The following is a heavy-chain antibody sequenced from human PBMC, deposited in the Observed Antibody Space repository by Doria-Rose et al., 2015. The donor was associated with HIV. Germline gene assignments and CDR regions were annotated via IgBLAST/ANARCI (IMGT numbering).Heavy chain of an antibody. D-gene: IGHD6-13*01. CDR1: GVSLSSPGMG. CDR3: ARITSSWWYHKYYFDF. CDR2: IIADDER. Sequence: QVTLKESGPVLVKPTETLTLTCTVSGVSLSSPGMGVSWIRQPPGKALEWLANIIADDERSYKPSLKSRLTISRGTSKSQVVLTMTDMDPVDTATYYCARITSSWWYHKYYFDFWGQGTLVIVSA. V-gene: IGHV2-26*01. J-gene: IGHJ4*02.